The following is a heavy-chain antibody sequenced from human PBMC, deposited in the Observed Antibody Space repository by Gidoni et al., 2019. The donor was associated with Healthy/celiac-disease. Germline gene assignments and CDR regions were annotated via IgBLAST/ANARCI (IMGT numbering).Heavy chain of an antibody. Sequence: QLQLQESGPGLVKPSETLSLTCTVSGGSISSGRHYWGWIRQPPGQGLEWIGSFFYSGSTYYNASLKSRVTISVDTSKNQFSLRLSSVTAADTAVYYCARHLSPFSMTWGMDVWGQGTTVSVSS. CDR1: GGSISSGRHY. CDR2: FFYSGST. CDR3: ARHLSPFSMTWGMDV. D-gene: IGHD3-22*01. J-gene: IGHJ6*02. V-gene: IGHV4-39*01.